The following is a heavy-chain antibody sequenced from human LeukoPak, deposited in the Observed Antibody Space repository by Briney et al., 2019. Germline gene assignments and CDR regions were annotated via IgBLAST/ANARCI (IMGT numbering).Heavy chain of an antibody. Sequence: GGSLRLSCAVSGFTFGSYEVNWVRQAPGKGLEWVSSISGSGTITHYADSVKGRFTISRDNAKNSLYLQMDSLRAEDTAVYYCARSFDVWGQGTMVTVSS. CDR2: ISGSGTIT. J-gene: IGHJ3*01. CDR3: ARSFDV. V-gene: IGHV3-48*03. CDR1: GFTFGSYE.